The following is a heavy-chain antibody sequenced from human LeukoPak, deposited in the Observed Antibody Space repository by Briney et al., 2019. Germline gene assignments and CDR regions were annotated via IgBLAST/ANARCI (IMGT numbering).Heavy chain of an antibody. D-gene: IGHD5-24*01. J-gene: IGHJ3*02. Sequence: GGSLRLSCAASGFTFSSYSMNWVRQAPGKGLEWVSSISSSSSYIYYADSVKGRFTISSDNAKNSLYLQMNSLRAEDMALYYCAKGSMATINDAFDIWGQGTMVTVSS. V-gene: IGHV3-21*04. CDR1: GFTFSSYS. CDR3: AKGSMATINDAFDI. CDR2: ISSSSSYI.